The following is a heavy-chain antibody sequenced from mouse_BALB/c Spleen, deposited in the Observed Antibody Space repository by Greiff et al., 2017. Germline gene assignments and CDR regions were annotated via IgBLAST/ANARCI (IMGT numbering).Heavy chain of an antibody. D-gene: IGHD1-1*01. V-gene: IGHV5-6*01. J-gene: IGHJ4*01. Sequence: EVQGVESGGDLVKPGGSLKLSCAASGFTFSSYGMSWVRQTPDKRLEWVATISSGGSYTYYPDSVKGRFTISRDNAKNTLYLQMSSLKSEDTAMYYCARRVVSDAMDYWGQGTSVTVSS. CDR2: ISSGGSYT. CDR1: GFTFSSYG. CDR3: ARRVVSDAMDY.